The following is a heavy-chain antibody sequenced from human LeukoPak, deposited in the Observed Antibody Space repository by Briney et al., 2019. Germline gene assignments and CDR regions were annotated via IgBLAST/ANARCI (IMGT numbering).Heavy chain of an antibody. D-gene: IGHD3-22*01. V-gene: IGHV3-48*04. Sequence: GGSLRLSCAASGFTFSSYSMNWVRQAPGKGLEWVSYISSSSSTIYYADSVKGRFTISRDNAKNSLYLQMNSLRAEDTGVYHCTTDHDSNGYYYAYASWGQGTLVTVSS. CDR1: GFTFSSYS. CDR3: TTDHDSNGYYYAYAS. J-gene: IGHJ4*02. CDR2: ISSSSSTI.